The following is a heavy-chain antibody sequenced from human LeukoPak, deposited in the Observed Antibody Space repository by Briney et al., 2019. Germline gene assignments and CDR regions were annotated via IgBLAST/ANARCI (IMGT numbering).Heavy chain of an antibody. V-gene: IGHV4-30-4*08. Sequence: PSEILSLTCTVSGGSISSGGYYWSWIRQHPGKGLEWIGYIYYSGSTYYNPSLKSRVTISVDTSKNQFSLKLSSVTAADTAVYYCARSHYDFWSGYYSRFDPWGQGTLVAVSS. CDR1: GGSISSGGYY. CDR2: IYYSGST. D-gene: IGHD3-3*01. CDR3: ARSHYDFWSGYYSRFDP. J-gene: IGHJ5*02.